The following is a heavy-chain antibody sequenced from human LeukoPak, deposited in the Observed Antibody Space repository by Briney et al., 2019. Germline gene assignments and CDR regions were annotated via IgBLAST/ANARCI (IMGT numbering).Heavy chain of an antibody. CDR2: IIPIFGTA. CDR3: ARGSVDTAMAYYFDY. J-gene: IGHJ4*02. Sequence: SVKVSCKASGGSFSSYAISWVRQAPGQGLEWMGRIIPIFGTANYAQKFQGRVTITTDESTSTAYMELSSLRSEDTAVYYCARGSVDTAMAYYFDYWGQGTLVTVSS. CDR1: GGSFSSYA. V-gene: IGHV1-69*05. D-gene: IGHD5-18*01.